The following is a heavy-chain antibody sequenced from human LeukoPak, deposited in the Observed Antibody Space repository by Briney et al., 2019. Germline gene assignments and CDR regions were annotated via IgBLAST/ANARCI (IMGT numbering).Heavy chain of an antibody. D-gene: IGHD1-26*01. J-gene: IGHJ4*02. CDR3: ARGGGSYIRGYFDY. CDR1: GGSFRGYY. Sequence: SETLSLTCAVYGGSFRGYYWSWIRQPPGKGLEWIGEINHSGSTNYNPSLKSRVTISVDTSKNQFSLKLSSVTAADTAVYYCARGGGSYIRGYFDYWGQGTLVTVSS. CDR2: INHSGST. V-gene: IGHV4-34*01.